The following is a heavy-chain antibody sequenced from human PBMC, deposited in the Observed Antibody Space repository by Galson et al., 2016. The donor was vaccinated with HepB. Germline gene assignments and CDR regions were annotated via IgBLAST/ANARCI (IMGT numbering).Heavy chain of an antibody. V-gene: IGHV1-69*13. D-gene: IGHD3-10*01. CDR3: AANYGSGAFDI. CDR1: GGTFRSYL. CDR2: IIPIFGTA. J-gene: IGHJ3*02. Sequence: SVKVSCKASGGTFRSYLISWVRQAPGQGLEWMGGIIPIFGTANYAQKFQGRITITADESASTASMDLSSLGSGDTAVYYCAANYGSGAFDIWGQGTMLTVSS.